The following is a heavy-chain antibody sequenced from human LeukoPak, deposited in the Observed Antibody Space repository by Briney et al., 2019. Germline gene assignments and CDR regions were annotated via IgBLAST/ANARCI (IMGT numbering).Heavy chain of an antibody. Sequence: ASVKVSCKVSGYTLTELSMHWVRQAPGKGLEWMGWINTNTGNPTYAQGFTGRFVFSLDTSVSTAYLQISSLKAEDTAVYYCARGESSGNNWFDPWGQGTLVTVSS. CDR3: ARGESSGNNWFDP. CDR2: INTNTGNP. D-gene: IGHD6-25*01. V-gene: IGHV7-4-1*02. J-gene: IGHJ5*02. CDR1: GYTLTELS.